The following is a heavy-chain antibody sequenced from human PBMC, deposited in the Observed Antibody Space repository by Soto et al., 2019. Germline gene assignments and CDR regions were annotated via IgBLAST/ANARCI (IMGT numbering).Heavy chain of an antibody. D-gene: IGHD3-10*01. J-gene: IGHJ4*02. CDR1: GGSISSYY. CDR3: ARTYGRNFDD. CDR2: IYYSGST. Sequence: PSETLSLTYTVSGGSISSYYWSWIRQPPGKGLEWIGYIYYSGSTNYNPSLKSRVTISVDTSKNQFSLKLSSVTAADTALYYCARTYGRNFDDWGQGSLVTVSS. V-gene: IGHV4-59*01.